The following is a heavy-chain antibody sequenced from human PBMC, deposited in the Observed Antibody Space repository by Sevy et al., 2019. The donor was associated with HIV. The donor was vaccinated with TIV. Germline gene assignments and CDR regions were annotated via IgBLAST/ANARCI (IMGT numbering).Heavy chain of an antibody. J-gene: IGHJ4*02. V-gene: IGHV3-21*04. CDR2: ISDDSRYI. D-gene: IGHD3-3*01. CDR1: GFNFRTYS. Sequence: GGSLRLSCAASGFNFRTYSMNWVRQAPGKGLEWLSSISDDSRYIYYSDSVKGRFTISSANAKNLLFLQMNNLRVEDTAIDYCARDFTLFGVVSGIDYWGQGNLVTVSS. CDR3: ARDFTLFGVVSGIDY.